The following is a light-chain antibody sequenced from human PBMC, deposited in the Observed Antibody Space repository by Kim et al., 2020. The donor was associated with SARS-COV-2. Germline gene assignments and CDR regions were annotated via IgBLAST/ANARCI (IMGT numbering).Light chain of an antibody. Sequence: QAGLTQSPSVSKGLRQTATLTCTGNSNNVGNHGAAWLQQHQGHPPKLLFYRNNSRPSGISERLSASRSGNTASLTITGLQPEDEADYYCSTWDNSLRVVVFGGGTQLTV. J-gene: IGLJ2*01. V-gene: IGLV10-54*01. CDR3: STWDNSLRVVV. CDR2: RNN. CDR1: SNNVGNHG.